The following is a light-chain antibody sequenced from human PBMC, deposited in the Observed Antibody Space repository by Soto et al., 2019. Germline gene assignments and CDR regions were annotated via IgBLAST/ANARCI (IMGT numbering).Light chain of an antibody. CDR1: SSNIGSNY. CDR3: AAWDDSLSAEV. Sequence: QSVLTQPPSASGTPGQRVTISCSGSSSNIGSNYIYWYQQLPGTAPKLLIYRNNQRPSGVPDRFSGSKSGTSASLAISGLRSEDEADYYCAAWDDSLSAEVFGRGNKRTVL. V-gene: IGLV1-47*01. CDR2: RNN. J-gene: IGLJ2*01.